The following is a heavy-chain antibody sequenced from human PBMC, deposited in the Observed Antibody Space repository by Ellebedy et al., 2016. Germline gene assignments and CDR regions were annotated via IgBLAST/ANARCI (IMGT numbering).Heavy chain of an antibody. CDR1: GGSISSSSYY. V-gene: IGHV4-39*07. J-gene: IGHJ4*02. CDR2: INHSGST. D-gene: IGHD3-16*02. Sequence: SETLSLXCTVSGGSISSSSYYWSWIRQPPGKGLEWIGEINHSGSTNYNPSLKSRVTISVDTSKNQFSLKLSSVTAADTAVYYCARRGSHYDYVWGSYRLDYWGQGTLVTVSS. CDR3: ARRGSHYDYVWGSYRLDY.